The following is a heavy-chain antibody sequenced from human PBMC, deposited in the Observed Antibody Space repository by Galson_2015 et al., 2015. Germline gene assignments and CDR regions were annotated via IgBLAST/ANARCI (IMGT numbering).Heavy chain of an antibody. D-gene: IGHD3-10*01. J-gene: IGHJ6*03. Sequence: PALVKPTQTLTLPCTFSGFSLSTSGVGVGWIRQPPGKALEWLALIYWDDDKRYSPSLKSRLTITKDTSKNQVVLTMTNMDPVDTATYYCAHTATTTLLWFNMDVWGKGTTVTVSS. CDR2: IYWDDDK. CDR1: GFSLSTSGVG. CDR3: AHTATTTLLWFNMDV. V-gene: IGHV2-5*02.